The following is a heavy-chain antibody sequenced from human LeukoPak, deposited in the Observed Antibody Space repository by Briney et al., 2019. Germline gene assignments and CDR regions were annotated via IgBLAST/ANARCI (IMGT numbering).Heavy chain of an antibody. CDR3: ARDNPPDY. CDR1: GFTFSSSW. Sequence: GGSLRLSCAASGFTFSSSWMSWVRQAPGKGLEWVANIKQDGSEKSYVESVRGRFTISRDNAKNSLYLQLNSLRAEDTALYYCARDNPPDYWGQGTLVTVSS. V-gene: IGHV3-7*03. CDR2: IKQDGSEK. J-gene: IGHJ4*02.